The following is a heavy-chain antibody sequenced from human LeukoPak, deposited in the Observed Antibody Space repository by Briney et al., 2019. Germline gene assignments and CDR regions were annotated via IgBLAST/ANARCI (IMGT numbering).Heavy chain of an antibody. J-gene: IGHJ2*01. CDR3: ARILLGYCSGGSCYSGWYFDL. Sequence: SQTLSLTCTLSGGSISSYYWSWIRQPAGKGLEWIGRIYTSGSTNYNPSLKSRVTMSVDTSKNQFSLKLSSVTAADTAVYYCARILLGYCSGGSCYSGWYFDLWGRGTLVTVSS. CDR1: GGSISSYY. D-gene: IGHD2-15*01. CDR2: IYTSGST. V-gene: IGHV4-4*07.